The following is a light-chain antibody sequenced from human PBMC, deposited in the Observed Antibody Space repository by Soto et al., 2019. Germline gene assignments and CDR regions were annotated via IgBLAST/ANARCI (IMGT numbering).Light chain of an antibody. CDR2: EVS. V-gene: IGLV2-14*01. Sequence: QLVLTQPASVSGSPGQSITISCTGTSSDIGGYNYVSWYQQHPGKAPRLMIYEVSDRPSGVSNRFSGSKSGNTASLTVSGLQAEDEADYYCSSYSISATLVFGGGTKLTVL. CDR3: SSYSISATLV. CDR1: SSDIGGYNY. J-gene: IGLJ3*02.